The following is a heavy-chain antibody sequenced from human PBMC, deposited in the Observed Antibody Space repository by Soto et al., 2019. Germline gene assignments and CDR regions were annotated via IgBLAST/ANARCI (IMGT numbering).Heavy chain of an antibody. D-gene: IGHD2-21*02. V-gene: IGHV1-3*01. CDR3: ARGLGGVVTDAFDI. J-gene: IGHJ3*02. CDR2: INAGNGNT. Sequence: ASVKVSCKASGYTFTSYAMHWVRQAPGQRLEWMGWINAGNGNTKYSQKFQGRVTITRDTSASTAYMELSSLRSDDTAVYYCARGLGGVVTDAFDIWGQGTMVTVSS. CDR1: GYTFTSYA.